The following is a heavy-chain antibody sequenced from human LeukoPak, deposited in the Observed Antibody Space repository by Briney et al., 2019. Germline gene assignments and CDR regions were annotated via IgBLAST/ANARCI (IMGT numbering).Heavy chain of an antibody. CDR1: GASISSGTYY. V-gene: IGHV4-61*02. CDR2: IYTRGNT. CDR3: ARGRPDGSGSYYKFDP. Sequence: SETLSLTCTVSGASISSGTYYWSWIRQPAGMGLEWIGRIYTRGNTNYNPSLKSRVTISVDTSKKQFSLKLSSVTAADTAVYYCARGRPDGSGSYYKFDPWGQGTLVTVSS. D-gene: IGHD3-10*01. J-gene: IGHJ5*02.